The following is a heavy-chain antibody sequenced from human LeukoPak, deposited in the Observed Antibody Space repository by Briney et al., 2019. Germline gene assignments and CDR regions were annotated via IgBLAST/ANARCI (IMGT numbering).Heavy chain of an antibody. J-gene: IGHJ4*02. Sequence: SETLSLTCTVSGGSISSYYWSWIRQPPGKGLERIGYIYYSGSTNYNPSLKRRVTISVDTSKNQFSLKLSSVTAADTAVYYCARAYAGGSEYYLDYWGQGTLVTVSS. CDR3: ARAYAGGSEYYLDY. D-gene: IGHD3-10*01. V-gene: IGHV4-59*01. CDR1: GGSISSYY. CDR2: IYYSGST.